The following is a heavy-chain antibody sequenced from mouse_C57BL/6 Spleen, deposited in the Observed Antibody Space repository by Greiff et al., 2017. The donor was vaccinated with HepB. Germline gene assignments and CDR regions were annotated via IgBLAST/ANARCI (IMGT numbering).Heavy chain of an antibody. J-gene: IGHJ4*01. CDR2: INYDGSST. V-gene: IGHV5-16*01. CDR1: GFTFSDYY. D-gene: IGHD2-4*01. CDR3: ARGRDYDSYAMDY. Sequence: EVMLVESEGGLVQPGRSMKLSCTASGFTFSDYYMAWVRQVPEKGLEWVANINYDGSSTYYLDSLKSRFIISRDNAKNILYLQMSSLKSEDTATYYCARGRDYDSYAMDYWGQGTSVTVSS.